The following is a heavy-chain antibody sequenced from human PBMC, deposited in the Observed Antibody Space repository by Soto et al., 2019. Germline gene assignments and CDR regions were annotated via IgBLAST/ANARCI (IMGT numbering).Heavy chain of an antibody. D-gene: IGHD6-13*01. J-gene: IGHJ5*02. CDR2: ISGSGGST. Sequence: GGSLRLSCAASGFTFSSYAMSWVRQAPGKGLEWVSAISGSGGSTYYADSVKGRFTISRDNSKNTLYLQMNSLRAEDTAVYYYAKAIAAAGTFWFDAPWGQGTLVTVSS. CDR3: AKAIAAAGTFWFDAP. CDR1: GFTFSSYA. V-gene: IGHV3-23*01.